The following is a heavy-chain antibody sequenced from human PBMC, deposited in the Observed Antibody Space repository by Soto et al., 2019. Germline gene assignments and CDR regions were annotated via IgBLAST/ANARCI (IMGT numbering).Heavy chain of an antibody. CDR2: ISSSSSYI. Sequence: GESLKISCAASGFTFSSYSMNWVRQAPGKGLEWVSSISSSSSYIYYADSVKGRFTISRDNAKNSLYLQMNSLRAEDTAVYYCASSPAASFDFWSGYELVYYYYYMDVWGKGTTVTVSS. J-gene: IGHJ6*03. D-gene: IGHD3-3*01. CDR3: ASSPAASFDFWSGYELVYYYYYMDV. V-gene: IGHV3-21*01. CDR1: GFTFSSYS.